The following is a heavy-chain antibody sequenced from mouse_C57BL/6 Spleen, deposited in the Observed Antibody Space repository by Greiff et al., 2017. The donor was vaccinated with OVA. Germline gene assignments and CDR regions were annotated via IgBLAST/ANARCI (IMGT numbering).Heavy chain of an antibody. V-gene: IGHV2-9-1*01. D-gene: IGHD1-3*01. J-gene: IGHJ3*01. CDR1: GFSLTSYA. Sequence: VQLVESGPGLVAPSQSLSITCTVSGFSLTSYAICWVRQPPGKGLEWLGVIRTGGGTNYNSALKARLSISKDNSKSQVFLKMNSLQTDDTARDYCAAGDNCGEPADWGQGTLVTVSA. CDR2: IRTGGGT. CDR3: AAGDNCGEPAD.